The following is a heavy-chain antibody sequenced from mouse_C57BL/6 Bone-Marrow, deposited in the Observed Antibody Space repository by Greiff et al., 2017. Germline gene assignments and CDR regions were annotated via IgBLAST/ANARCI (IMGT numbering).Heavy chain of an antibody. CDR2: IYPGDGDT. J-gene: IGHJ3*01. CDR3: ARSLYYYGSSWFAY. V-gene: IGHV1-82*01. CDR1: GYAFSSSW. D-gene: IGHD1-1*01. Sequence: VQLVESGPELVKPGASVKISCKASGYAFSSSWMNWVKQRPGKGLEWIGRIYPGDGDTNYNGKFKGKATLTADKSSSTAYMQLSSLTSEDSAVYFCARSLYYYGSSWFAYWGQGTLVTVSA.